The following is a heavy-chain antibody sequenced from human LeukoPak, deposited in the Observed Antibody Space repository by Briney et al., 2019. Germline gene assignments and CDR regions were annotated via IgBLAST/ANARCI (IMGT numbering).Heavy chain of an antibody. Sequence: GASVKVSCKASGGTFSSYAISWVRQAPGQGLEWMGGIIPIFGTANYAQKFQGRVTITTDESTSTAYMELSSLGSEDTAVYYCARGYCSSTSCRQLYYYYMDVWGKGTTVTVSS. CDR2: IIPIFGTA. V-gene: IGHV1-69*05. CDR3: ARGYCSSTSCRQLYYYYMDV. D-gene: IGHD2-2*01. J-gene: IGHJ6*03. CDR1: GGTFSSYA.